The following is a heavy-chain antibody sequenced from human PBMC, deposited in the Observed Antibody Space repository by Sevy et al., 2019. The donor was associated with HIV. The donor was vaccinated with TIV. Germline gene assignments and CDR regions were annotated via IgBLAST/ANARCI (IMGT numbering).Heavy chain of an antibody. CDR3: ATTKDYYENSGYPFDD. Sequence: ASVKVSCKASGYTFTGYYMHWVRQAPGQGLEWMGRINPNSGGTNYAQKFQGRVTMTRDTSISTAYMELSSLRSEDTAVYYCATTKDYYENSGYPFDDWGQGTLVTVSS. V-gene: IGHV1-2*06. CDR1: GYTFTGYY. CDR2: INPNSGGT. J-gene: IGHJ4*02. D-gene: IGHD3-22*01.